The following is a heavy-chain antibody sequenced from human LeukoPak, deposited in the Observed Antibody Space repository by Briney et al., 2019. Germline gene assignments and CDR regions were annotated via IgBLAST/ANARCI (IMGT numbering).Heavy chain of an antibody. V-gene: IGHV4-39*07. J-gene: IGHJ4*02. CDR1: GDSISSSSSY. Sequence: PSETLSLTCTVSGDSISSSSSYWGWIRQPPGKGLEWIGSIYYSGSTYYNTSLKSRVTISVDTSKNQFSLKLSSVTAADTAVYYCARDQYYYDSSGTITLDYWGQGTLVTVSS. D-gene: IGHD3-22*01. CDR3: ARDQYYYDSSGTITLDY. CDR2: IYYSGST.